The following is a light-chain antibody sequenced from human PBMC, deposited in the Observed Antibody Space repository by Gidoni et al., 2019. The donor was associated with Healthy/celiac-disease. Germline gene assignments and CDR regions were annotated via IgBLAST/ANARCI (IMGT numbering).Light chain of an antibody. J-gene: IGKJ3*01. V-gene: IGKV3-11*01. CDR3: QQRSNWPSFT. CDR1: QSVSSY. Sequence: EIVLTQSPATLSLSPGERATLSCRTSQSVSSYLAWYQQKPGQAPRLLIYDASHRATGIPARLSGSGSGTDFTLTISSLEPEDFAVYYCQQRSNWPSFTFGPGTKVDIK. CDR2: DAS.